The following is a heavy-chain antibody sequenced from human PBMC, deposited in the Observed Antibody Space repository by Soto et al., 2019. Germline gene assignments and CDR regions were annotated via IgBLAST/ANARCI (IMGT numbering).Heavy chain of an antibody. V-gene: IGHV4-30-4*08. CDR2: IYNSWIT. CDR1: EGSIGGGGYY. CDR3: ARGVTVFGLVSRFWFDP. Sequence: SETLSLTCSVSEGSIGGGGYYWSWIRQHPGKGLEWIGHIYNSWITYCNPSLKSRGVISIDTSRNQFSLRLNSLTAADRAVYFCARGVTVFGLVSRFWFDPWGQGSVVTVS. D-gene: IGHD3-3*01. J-gene: IGHJ5*02.